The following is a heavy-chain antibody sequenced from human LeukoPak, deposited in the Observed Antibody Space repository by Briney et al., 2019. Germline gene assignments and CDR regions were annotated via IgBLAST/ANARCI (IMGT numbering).Heavy chain of an antibody. J-gene: IGHJ4*02. Sequence: PSETLSLTCAVYGESFSGYYWSWIRQPPGKGLEWIGEINHSGSTNYNPSLKSRVTISVDTSRNQFSLKLSSVTAADTAVYYCARLLIAAAGPFDYWGQGTLVTVSS. D-gene: IGHD6-13*01. CDR3: ARLLIAAAGPFDY. CDR1: GESFSGYY. CDR2: INHSGST. V-gene: IGHV4-34*01.